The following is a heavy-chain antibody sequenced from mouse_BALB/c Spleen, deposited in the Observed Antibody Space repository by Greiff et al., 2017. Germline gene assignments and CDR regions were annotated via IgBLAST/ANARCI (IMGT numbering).Heavy chain of an antibody. V-gene: IGHV2-9*02. CDR1: GFSLTSYG. J-gene: IGHJ2*01. CDR2: IWAGGST. CDR3: ARDGNWDERDY. D-gene: IGHD4-1*01. Sequence: VPGVESGPGLVAPSQSLSITCTVSGFSLTSYGVHWVRQPPVKGLEWLGVIWAGGSTNYNSALMSRLSISKDNSKSQVFLKMNSLQTDDTAMYYCARDGNWDERDYWGQGTTLTVSS.